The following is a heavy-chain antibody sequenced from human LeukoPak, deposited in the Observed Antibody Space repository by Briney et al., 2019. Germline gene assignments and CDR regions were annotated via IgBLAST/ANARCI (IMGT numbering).Heavy chain of an antibody. CDR3: ASRDRGYYYGMDV. V-gene: IGHV3-66*01. Sequence: GGSLRLSCAASGFTVGSNYMSWVRQAPGKGLEWVSVIHSGGSTYYADSVRGRFTISRDNSRNTLYLQMNSLRAEDTAVYYCASRDRGYYYGMDVWGQGTTVTVSS. CDR1: GFTVGSNY. CDR2: IHSGGST. D-gene: IGHD3-10*01. J-gene: IGHJ6*02.